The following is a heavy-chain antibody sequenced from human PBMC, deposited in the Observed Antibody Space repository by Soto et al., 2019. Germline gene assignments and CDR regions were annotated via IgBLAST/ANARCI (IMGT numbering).Heavy chain of an antibody. J-gene: IGHJ4*02. CDR2: IYYSGST. D-gene: IGHD6-13*01. CDR3: ARFIPAAGTEIDY. V-gene: IGHV4-59*01. Sequence: SETLSLTCTVSVGSISSYYWSCIRQPPGKGLEWIGYIYYSGSTNYNPSLKSRVTISVDTSKNQFSLKLSSVTAADTAVYYCARFIPAAGTEIDYWGQGTKVTVSS. CDR1: VGSISSYY.